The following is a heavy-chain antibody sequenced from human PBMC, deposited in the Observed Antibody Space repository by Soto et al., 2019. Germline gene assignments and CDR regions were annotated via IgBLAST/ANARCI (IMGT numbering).Heavy chain of an antibody. CDR1: GFTFSSYA. Sequence: PVGSLRLSCAASGFTFSSYAMSWVRQAPGKGLEWVSAISGSGGSTYYADSVKGRLTISRDNSKNTLYLQMNSLRAEDTAVYYCAKDKKIRFLRDNWFDPWGQGTLVTVSS. D-gene: IGHD3-3*01. J-gene: IGHJ5*02. CDR2: ISGSGGST. CDR3: AKDKKIRFLRDNWFDP. V-gene: IGHV3-23*01.